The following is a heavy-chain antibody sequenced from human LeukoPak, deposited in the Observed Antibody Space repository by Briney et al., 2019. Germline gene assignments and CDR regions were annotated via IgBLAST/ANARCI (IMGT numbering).Heavy chain of an antibody. J-gene: IGHJ6*02. CDR2: IYYSGST. D-gene: IGHD3-16*01. CDR1: GGSISSGGYY. V-gene: IGHV4-31*03. CDR3: GGGGGSYYYYYGMDV. Sequence: SQTLSLTCTVSGGSISSGGYYWSWIRQHPGKGLEWIGYIYYSGSTYYNPSLKSRVTISVYTSKNQFSLKLSSVTAAGPAVYYCGGGGGSYYYYYGMDVWGQGTTVTVSS.